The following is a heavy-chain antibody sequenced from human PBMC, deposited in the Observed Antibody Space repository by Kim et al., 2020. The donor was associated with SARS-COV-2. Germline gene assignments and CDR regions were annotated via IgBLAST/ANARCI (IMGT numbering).Heavy chain of an antibody. CDR3: ARDQFVPAATRYYYYYGMDV. J-gene: IGHJ6*02. CDR1: GGSISSGGYY. V-gene: IGHV4-31*03. Sequence: SETLSLTCTVSGGSISSGGYYWSWIRQHPGKGLEWIGYIYYSGGTYYNQSLKSRVTISVDTSKNQFSLKLSSVTAADTAVYYCARDQFVPAATRYYYYYGMDVWGQGTTVTVSS. D-gene: IGHD2-2*01. CDR2: IYYSGGT.